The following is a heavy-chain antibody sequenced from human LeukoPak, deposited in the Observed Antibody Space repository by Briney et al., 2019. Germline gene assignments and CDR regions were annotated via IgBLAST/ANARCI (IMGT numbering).Heavy chain of an antibody. J-gene: IGHJ4*02. V-gene: IGHV3-7*01. CDR3: ARDRRSWFDY. Sequence: GGSLRLSCAASGFPFSSYWMSWVRQAPGKGLEWVANIKQDGSEKYYVDSVKGRFTISRDNAKNSLYLQMNSLRAEDTAVYYCARDRRSWFDYWGQGTLVTVSS. D-gene: IGHD6-13*01. CDR1: GFPFSSYW. CDR2: IKQDGSEK.